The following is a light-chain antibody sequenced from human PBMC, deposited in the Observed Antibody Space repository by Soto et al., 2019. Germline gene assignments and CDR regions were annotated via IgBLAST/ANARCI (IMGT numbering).Light chain of an antibody. V-gene: IGKV3-15*01. CDR3: QQHSNWPQT. CDR1: QSVSSSY. CDR2: DTS. J-gene: IGKJ1*01. Sequence: EIVLTQSPGTLSLSPGERATLSCRASQSVSSSYLAWYQRKPVQAPRLLIYDTSTRATGIPARFSGSGSGTEFTLTISSLQSEDFAVYCCQQHSNWPQTFGQGTKVDIK.